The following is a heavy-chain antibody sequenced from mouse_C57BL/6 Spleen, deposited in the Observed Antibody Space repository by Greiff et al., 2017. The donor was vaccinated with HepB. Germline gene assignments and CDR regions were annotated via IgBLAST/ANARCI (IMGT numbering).Heavy chain of an antibody. CDR3: ARGEWMDY. CDR1: GFTFSDYY. J-gene: IGHJ4*01. CDR2: INYDGSST. Sequence: DVKLVESEGGLVQPGSSMKLSCTASGFTFSDYYMAWVRQVPEKGLEWVANINYDGSSTYYLDSLKSRFIISGDNAKNMLYLQMSSLKSEDTATYYCARGEWMDYWGQGTSVTVSS. V-gene: IGHV5-16*01.